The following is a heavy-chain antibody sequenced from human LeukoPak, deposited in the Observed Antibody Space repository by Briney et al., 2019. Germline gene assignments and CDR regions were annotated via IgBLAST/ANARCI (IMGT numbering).Heavy chain of an antibody. V-gene: IGHV3-15*01. J-gene: IGHJ4*02. CDR2: IKSKTDGGTT. D-gene: IGHD3-10*01. Sequence: GGSLRLSCAASGFTFSNAWMSWVRQAPGKGLEWVGRIKSKTDGGTTDYAAPVKGRFTISRDDSKNTLYLQMNSLKTEDTAVYYCTTDGVLLWFGELGDYWGQGTLVTVSS. CDR1: GFTFSNAW. CDR3: TTDGVLLWFGELGDY.